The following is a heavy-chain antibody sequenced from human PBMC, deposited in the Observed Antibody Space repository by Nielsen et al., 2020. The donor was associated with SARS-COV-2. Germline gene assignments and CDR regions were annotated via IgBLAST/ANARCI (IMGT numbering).Heavy chain of an antibody. V-gene: IGHV3-53*01. Sequence: GGSLRLSCAASGFTVSRNYMSWVRQAPGKGLAWVSVIHEDGSSYCADSVEGRFTISRDNSKNILDLHMNSLRAEDTAVYYCVRDKDSTTENLRMDVWGQGTTVTVSS. CDR1: GFTVSRNY. D-gene: IGHD4-17*01. CDR3: VRDKDSTTENLRMDV. J-gene: IGHJ6*02. CDR2: IHEDGSS.